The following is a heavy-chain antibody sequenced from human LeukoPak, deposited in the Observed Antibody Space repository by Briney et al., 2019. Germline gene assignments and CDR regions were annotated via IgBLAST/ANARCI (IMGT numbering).Heavy chain of an antibody. D-gene: IGHD5-24*01. CDR1: GYTFTSHY. CDR2: INPSDGST. V-gene: IGHV1-46*01. J-gene: IGHJ3*02. CDR3: ARIRDGYNDAYDI. Sequence: ASVKVSCKASGYTFTSHYIHLVRQAPGQAFEWMAIINPSDGSTTNSQKFQGRVTMTRDTSTSTVYMELSGLRSEDTALYYCARIRDGYNDAYDIWGQGTMVTVSS.